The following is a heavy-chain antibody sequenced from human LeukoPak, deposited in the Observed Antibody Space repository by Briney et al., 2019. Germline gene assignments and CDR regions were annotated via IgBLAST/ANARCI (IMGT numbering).Heavy chain of an antibody. V-gene: IGHV4-59*01. J-gene: IGHJ4*02. D-gene: IGHD2-15*01. CDR2: IYSSGST. CDR3: ARIPVVAATPDFDS. CDR1: GGSFSGYY. Sequence: SETLSLTCAVYGGSFSGYYWSWLRQPPGKGLEWIGYIYSSGSTNYNPSLKSRVTISVDTSKNQFSLKLISVTAADTAVYYCARIPVVAATPDFDSWGQGTLVTVSS.